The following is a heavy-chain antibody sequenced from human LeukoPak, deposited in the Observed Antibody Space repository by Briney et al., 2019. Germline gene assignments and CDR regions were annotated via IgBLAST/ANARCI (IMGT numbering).Heavy chain of an antibody. CDR3: AKDTRRETTVVTPGYVYDY. Sequence: GGSLRLSCAASGFTFSSYGMHWVRQAPGKGLEWVAVISYDGSNKYYADSVKGRFTISRDNSKNTLYLQMNSLRAEDTAVYYCAKDTRRETTVVTPGYVYDYWGQGTLVTVSS. D-gene: IGHD4-23*01. CDR1: GFTFSSYG. J-gene: IGHJ4*02. V-gene: IGHV3-30*18. CDR2: ISYDGSNK.